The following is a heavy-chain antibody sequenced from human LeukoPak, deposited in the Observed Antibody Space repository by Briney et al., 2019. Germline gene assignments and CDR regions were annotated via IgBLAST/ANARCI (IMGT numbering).Heavy chain of an antibody. CDR2: ISGSGGST. J-gene: IGHJ4*02. V-gene: IGHV3-23*01. CDR3: AKALNYYGSGSYYPFDY. D-gene: IGHD3-10*01. Sequence: GGSLRLSCAASGFTFSSYAMSWVRQAPGKGLEWVSAISGSGGSTYYADSVKGRFTVSRDNSKNTLYLQMNSLRAEDTAVYYCAKALNYYGSGSYYPFDYWGQGTLVTVSS. CDR1: GFTFSSYA.